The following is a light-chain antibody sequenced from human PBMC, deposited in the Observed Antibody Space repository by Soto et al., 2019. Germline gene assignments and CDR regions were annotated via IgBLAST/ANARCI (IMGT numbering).Light chain of an antibody. CDR3: QTWGSGTVV. V-gene: IGLV4-69*01. CDR2: LNSDGSH. Sequence: QSVLTQSPSASASLGASVKLTCTLSSGHSSYAIAWHQQQPEKGPRYLMKLNSDGSHSKGDGIPDRFSDSSSGAERYLTISSLQSEDEADYYCQTWGSGTVVFGGGTKLTVL. J-gene: IGLJ2*01. CDR1: SGHSSYA.